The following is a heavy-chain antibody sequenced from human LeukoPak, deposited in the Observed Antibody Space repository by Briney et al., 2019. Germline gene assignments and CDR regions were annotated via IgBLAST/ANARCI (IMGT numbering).Heavy chain of an antibody. J-gene: IGHJ4*02. CDR2: ISAYNGNT. CDR1: GYTFTSYG. D-gene: IGHD2-15*01. CDR3: ARDSRRYCSGGSCYLVY. V-gene: IGHV1-18*01. Sequence: GASVKVSCKASGYTFTSYGISWVGQPPGQGLEWMGWISAYNGNTNYAQKLQGRVTMTTDTSTSTAYMELRSLRSDDTAVYYGARDSRRYCSGGSCYLVYWGQGTLVTVSS.